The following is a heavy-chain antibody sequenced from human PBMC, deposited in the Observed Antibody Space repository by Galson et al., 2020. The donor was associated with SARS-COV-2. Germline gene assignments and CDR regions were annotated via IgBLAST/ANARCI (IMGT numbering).Heavy chain of an antibody. Sequence: QAGGSLRLSCAASGFTFSNFGMHWVRQAPGKGLEWVAVISTDGNNKYDADSVKGRFTISRDNSDNTLYLQMHSLRPEDTAVYFCARAGYSSTWTLGCAFDVWGQGTLVTVSS. CDR3: ARAGYSSTWTLGCAFDV. D-gene: IGHD3-16*02. CDR1: GFTFSNFG. V-gene: IGHV3-30*03. CDR2: ISTDGNNK. J-gene: IGHJ3*01.